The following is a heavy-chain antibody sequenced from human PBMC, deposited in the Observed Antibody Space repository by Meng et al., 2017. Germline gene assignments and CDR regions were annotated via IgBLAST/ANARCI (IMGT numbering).Heavy chain of an antibody. CDR1: GASISSAVF. CDR2: ISYSGAT. D-gene: IGHD2-15*01. V-gene: IGHV4-30-4*01. CDR3: ARAGWPGYCSGGSCYKDY. J-gene: IGHJ4*02. Sequence: QVQLQESGPRLVRPSQTLSLTCTVSGASISSAVFWIWIRQPPGKDLEWIGYISYSGATHYNPSLKSRLTISVDTSKNQFSLKLSSVTAADTAVYYCARAGWPGYCSGGSCYKDYWGQGTLVTVSS.